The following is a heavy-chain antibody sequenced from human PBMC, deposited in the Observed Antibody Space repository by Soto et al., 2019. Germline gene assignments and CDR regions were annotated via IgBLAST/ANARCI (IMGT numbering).Heavy chain of an antibody. CDR2: IIPIFGTA. D-gene: IGHD3-3*01. Sequence: ASVKVSCKASGGTFSSYAISWVRQAPGQGLEWMGGIIPIFGTANYAQKFQGRVTITADESTSTAYMELSSLRSEDTAMYYCARGGLRYYDFWSGYNWFDPWGQGTLVTVSS. J-gene: IGHJ5*02. CDR1: GGTFSSYA. CDR3: ARGGLRYYDFWSGYNWFDP. V-gene: IGHV1-69*13.